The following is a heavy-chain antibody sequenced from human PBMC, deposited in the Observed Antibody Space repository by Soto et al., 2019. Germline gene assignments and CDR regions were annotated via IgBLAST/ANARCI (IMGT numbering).Heavy chain of an antibody. CDR3: ARARSGHYYYYGMDV. J-gene: IGHJ6*02. CDR1: GFTFSSYS. Sequence: EVQLVESGGGLVKPGGSLRLSCAASGFTFSSYSMNWVRQAPGMGLEWVSSISSSSSYIYYADSVKGRFTISRDNAKNSLYLQMNSLRAEDTAVYYCARARSGHYYYYGMDVWGQGTTVTVSS. D-gene: IGHD3-10*01. V-gene: IGHV3-21*01. CDR2: ISSSSSYI.